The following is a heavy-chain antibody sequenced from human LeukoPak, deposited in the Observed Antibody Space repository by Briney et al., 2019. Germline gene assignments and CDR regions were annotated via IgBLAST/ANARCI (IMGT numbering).Heavy chain of an antibody. D-gene: IGHD6-19*01. CDR3: ARRDSSGWYGTLDY. V-gene: IGHV4-31*03. CDR2: IYYSGST. J-gene: IGHJ4*02. Sequence: PSETLSLTCTVSGGSISSGGYYWSWIRQPPGRGLEWIGYIYYSGSTYYNPSLKSRVTISVDTSKNQFSLKLSSVTAADTAVYYCARRDSSGWYGTLDYWGQGTLVTVSS. CDR1: GGSISSGGYY.